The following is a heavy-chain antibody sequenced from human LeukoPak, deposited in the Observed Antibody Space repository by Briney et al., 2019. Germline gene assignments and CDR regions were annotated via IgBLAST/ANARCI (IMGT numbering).Heavy chain of an antibody. Sequence: GGSLRLSCAASGFTFDDYTMHWVRQAPGKGLEWVSLISWDGGSTYYADSVKGRFTISRDNSKNSLYLQMNSLRTEDTALYYCAKDIGGGGGIDYWGQGTLVTVSS. CDR1: GFTFDDYT. CDR3: AKDIGGGGGIDY. V-gene: IGHV3-43*01. CDR2: ISWDGGST. D-gene: IGHD2-15*01. J-gene: IGHJ4*02.